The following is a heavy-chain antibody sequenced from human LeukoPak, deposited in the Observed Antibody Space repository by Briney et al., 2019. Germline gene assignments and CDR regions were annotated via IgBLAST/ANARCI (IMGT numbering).Heavy chain of an antibody. CDR2: ISSSSSYI. CDR1: AFIFSGHW. V-gene: IGHV3-21*01. CDR3: ARVPRYDGGSGGFDP. Sequence: PGGSLRLSCEGSAFIFSGHWMNWVRQTPGKGLEWVSSISSSSSYIYYADSVKGRFTISRDNAKNSLYLQMNSLRAEDTAVYYCARVPRYDGGSGGFDPWGQGTLVTVSS. D-gene: IGHD3-16*01. J-gene: IGHJ5*02.